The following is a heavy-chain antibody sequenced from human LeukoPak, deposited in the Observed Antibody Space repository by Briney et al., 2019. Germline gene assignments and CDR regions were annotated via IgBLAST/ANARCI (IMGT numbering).Heavy chain of an antibody. CDR2: ISWNSGSI. CDR3: AKDRSTLLRNHDAFDI. V-gene: IGHV3-9*03. CDR1: GFTFDDYA. D-gene: IGHD2-15*01. Sequence: SGGSLRLSCAASGFTFDDYAMHWVRQAPGKGLEWVSGISWNSGSIGYADSVKGRFTISRDNAKNSLYLQMNSLRAEDMALYYCAKDRSTLLRNHDAFDIWGQGTMVTVSS. J-gene: IGHJ3*02.